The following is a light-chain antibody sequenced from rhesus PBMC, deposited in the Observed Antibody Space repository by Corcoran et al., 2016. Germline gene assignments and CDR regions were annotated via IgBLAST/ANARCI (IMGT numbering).Light chain of an antibody. J-gene: IGKJ1*01. Sequence: DIQMTQSPSSVSASVGDRVTITCRASQGISSYLAWYQQKPGKAPKLLIYNATTLQSGVPSRFSGSGSGTEFTLTISRLQPEDFATYYGKQYNSLPPWTFGQGTKVEIK. V-gene: IGKV1-25*01. CDR2: NAT. CDR1: QGISSY. CDR3: KQYNSLPPWT.